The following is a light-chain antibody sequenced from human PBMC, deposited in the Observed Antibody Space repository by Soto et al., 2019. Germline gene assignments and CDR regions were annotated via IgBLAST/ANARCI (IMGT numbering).Light chain of an antibody. CDR1: QSISRN. J-gene: IGKJ2*01. CDR3: HQYNNWPPYT. Sequence: EIVMTQSPATLSVSPGERATLSCRASQSISRNLAWFQQKAGQAPRLLIYGASTRATGIPARFGGSGSGTEFTLTISSLQSEDFAVYYCHQYNNWPPYTFGQGTKLEIK. V-gene: IGKV3-15*01. CDR2: GAS.